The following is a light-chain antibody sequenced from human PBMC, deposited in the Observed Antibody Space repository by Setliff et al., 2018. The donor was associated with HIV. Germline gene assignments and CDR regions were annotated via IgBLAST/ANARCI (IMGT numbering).Light chain of an antibody. V-gene: IGLV2-14*01. CDR2: EVR. CDR1: SSDVGGYNY. J-gene: IGLJ1*01. CDR3: SSYAITNTLP. Sequence: QSVLTQHASVSGSPGQSITISCTGTSSDVGGYNYVSWYQQHPGKSPKLIIYEVRNRPSGVSTRFSGSKSGNTASPTISGLQAEDEGDYYCSSYAITNTLPFGTGTKVTVL.